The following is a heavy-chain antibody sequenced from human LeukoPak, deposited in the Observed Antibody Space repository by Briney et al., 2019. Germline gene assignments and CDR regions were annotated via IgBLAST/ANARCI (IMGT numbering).Heavy chain of an antibody. D-gene: IGHD3-10*01. CDR2: VNPDSDSGGT. V-gene: IGHV1-2*02. CDR3: ARDREGGSGTFD. J-gene: IGHJ4*02. Sequence: ASVKVSCKASGYTFTGYYIHWVRQAPGQGLEWMGWVNPDSDSGGTNYAQKFQGRVTMTRDTSISTAYVELSRLRSDDTAVYYCARDREGGSGTFDWGQGTLVTVSS. CDR1: GYTFTGYY.